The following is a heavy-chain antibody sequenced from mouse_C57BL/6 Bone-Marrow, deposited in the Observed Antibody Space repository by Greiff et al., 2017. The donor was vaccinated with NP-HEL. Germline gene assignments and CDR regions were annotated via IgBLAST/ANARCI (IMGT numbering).Heavy chain of an antibody. CDR3: AETGFYAMDY. CDR2: IYPRSGNT. J-gene: IGHJ4*01. CDR1: GYTFTSYG. D-gene: IGHD4-1*01. Sequence: QVQLQESGAELARPGASVKLSCKASGYTFTSYGISWVKQRTGQGLEWIGEIYPRSGNTYYNEKFKGKATLTADKSSSTAYMELRSLTSEDSAVYFCAETGFYAMDYWGQGTSVTVSS. V-gene: IGHV1-81*01.